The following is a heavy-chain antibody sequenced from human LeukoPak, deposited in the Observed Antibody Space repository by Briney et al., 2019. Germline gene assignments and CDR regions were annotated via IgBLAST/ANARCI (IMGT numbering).Heavy chain of an antibody. CDR2: IYHSGST. J-gene: IGHJ4*02. CDR3: AREGYYDFWSGIVRLGWYPTFDY. CDR1: GYSISSGYY. Sequence: NPSETLSLTCTVSGYSISSGYYWSWIRQPPGKGLEWIGSIYHSGSTYYNPSLKSRVTISVDTSKNQFSLKLSSVTAADTAVYYCAREGYYDFWSGIVRLGWYPTFDYWGQGTLVTVSS. V-gene: IGHV4-38-2*02. D-gene: IGHD3-3*01.